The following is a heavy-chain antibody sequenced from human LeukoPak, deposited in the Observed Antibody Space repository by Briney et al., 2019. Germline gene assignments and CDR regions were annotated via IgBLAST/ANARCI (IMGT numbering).Heavy chain of an antibody. J-gene: IGHJ3*01. V-gene: IGHV3-21*01. CDR2: ISSSSSYI. CDR1: GFTFSSYS. D-gene: IGHD3-10*01. CDR3: ARDSGISGAGVDLD. Sequence: GGSLRLSCAASGFTFSSYSMNWVRQAPGKGLEWVSSISSSSSYIYYADSVKGRFTISRDNAKNSLYLQMNSLRAEDTAVYYCARDSGISGAGVDLDWGQGTMVTVSS.